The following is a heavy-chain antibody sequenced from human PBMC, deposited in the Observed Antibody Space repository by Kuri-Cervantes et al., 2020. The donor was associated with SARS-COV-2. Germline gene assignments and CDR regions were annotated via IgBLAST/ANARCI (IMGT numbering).Heavy chain of an antibody. J-gene: IGHJ4*02. D-gene: IGHD3-22*01. Sequence: LSLTCAASGFTFSSYAMHWVRQAPGKGLEWVAVISYDGSNKYYADSVKGRFTTSRDNSKNTLYLQMNSLRAEDTAVYYCARDADDSSGYDYFDYWGQGTLVTVSS. CDR2: ISYDGSNK. CDR1: GFTFSSYA. CDR3: ARDADDSSGYDYFDY. V-gene: IGHV3-30*04.